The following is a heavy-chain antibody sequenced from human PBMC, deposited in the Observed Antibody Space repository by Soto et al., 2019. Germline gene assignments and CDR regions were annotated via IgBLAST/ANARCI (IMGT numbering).Heavy chain of an antibody. J-gene: IGHJ4*02. CDR2: ISYDGSNK. Sequence: QVQLVESGGGVVQPGRSLRLSCAASGFTFSSYGMHWVRQAPGKGLEWVAVISYDGSNKYYADSVKGRFTISRDNSKNTLYLQMNSLRAEDTAVYYCAKDGVYYGGNSVYPSVYWGQGTLVTVSS. V-gene: IGHV3-30*18. D-gene: IGHD4-17*01. CDR1: GFTFSSYG. CDR3: AKDGVYYGGNSVYPSVY.